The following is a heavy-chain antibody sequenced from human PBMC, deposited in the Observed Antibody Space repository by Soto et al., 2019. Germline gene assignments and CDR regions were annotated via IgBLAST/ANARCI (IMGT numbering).Heavy chain of an antibody. CDR3: ARDLPYYESTGSYTFAI. D-gene: IGHD3-22*01. CDR2: IIPIFGTA. Sequence: SVKVSCKASGGTFSSYAVSWVRQAPGRGLEWMGGIIPIFGTANYAQSFQGRVTITADKSMTTAYMELSSLRSEDTAVYYCARDLPYYESTGSYTFAIWGQGTMVTVSS. CDR1: GGTFSSYA. J-gene: IGHJ3*02. V-gene: IGHV1-69*06.